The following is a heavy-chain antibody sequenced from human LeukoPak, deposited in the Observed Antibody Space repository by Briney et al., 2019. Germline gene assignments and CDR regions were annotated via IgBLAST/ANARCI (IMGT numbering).Heavy chain of an antibody. J-gene: IGHJ4*02. CDR1: GYTFTSYY. CDR3: ARRTVTTPIDY. V-gene: IGHV1-46*01. CDR2: INPSGGST. Sequence: ASVKVSCKASGYTFTSYYMHWVRQAPGQGLEWMGIINPSGGSTSYAQKFQGRVTMTRDMSTSTVYMELSSVTAADTAVYYCARRTVTTPIDYWGQGTLVTVSS. D-gene: IGHD4-17*01.